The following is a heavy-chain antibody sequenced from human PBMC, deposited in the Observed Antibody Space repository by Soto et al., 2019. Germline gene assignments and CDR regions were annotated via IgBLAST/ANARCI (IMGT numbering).Heavy chain of an antibody. CDR2: ITGSSGST. J-gene: IGHJ4*02. D-gene: IGHD3-10*01. V-gene: IGHV3-23*01. CDR3: AKSGPYFFDY. CDR1: GFTFSSYA. Sequence: PGGSLRLSCAASGFTFSSYAMNWVRQAPEKGLEWVSSITGSSGSTPYADSVKGRFTISRDSSKNTLFLQMNSLRADDTAVYYCAKSGPYFFDYWGQGALVTVSS.